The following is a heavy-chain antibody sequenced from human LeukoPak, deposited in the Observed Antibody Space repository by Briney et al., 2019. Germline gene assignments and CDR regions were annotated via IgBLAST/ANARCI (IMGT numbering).Heavy chain of an antibody. CDR3: TTMNRHDAFDV. CDR2: IKSNTAGGTA. CDR1: AFTFGNYW. J-gene: IGHJ3*01. D-gene: IGHD1-14*01. V-gene: IGHV3-15*01. Sequence: PGGSLRLSCAASAFTFGNYWMTWVRQAPGKGLEWVGRIKSNTAGGTADYAAPVKGRFTISRDDSKNTLYLQMNSLKTEDTAVYYCTTMNRHDAFDVWGQGTMVTVSS.